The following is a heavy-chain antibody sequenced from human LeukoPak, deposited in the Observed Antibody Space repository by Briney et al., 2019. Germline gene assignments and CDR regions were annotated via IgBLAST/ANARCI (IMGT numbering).Heavy chain of an antibody. CDR2: IIPLFGAP. J-gene: IGHJ4*02. V-gene: IGHV1-69*06. CDR3: TMGPTASLGRPFER. D-gene: IGHD3-9*01. Sequence: LVKVSCKASGGPLNTYVIDWVRQAPGHGLEWMGRIIPLFGAPSYAQRFQGNVTISADKSTDTTYMKLTRLASEDTAVYYCTMGPTASLGRPFERWGQGTLVTVSS. CDR1: GGPLNTYV.